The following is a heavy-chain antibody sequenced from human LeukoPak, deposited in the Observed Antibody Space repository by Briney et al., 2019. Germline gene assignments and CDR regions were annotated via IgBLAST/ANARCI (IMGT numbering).Heavy chain of an antibody. CDR2: IYYSGST. V-gene: IGHV4-59*08. D-gene: IGHD3-3*01. Sequence: SETLSLTCTVSGGSISSYYWSWIRQPPGKGLEWIGYIYYSGSTNYNPSLKSRVTISVDTSKNQFSLKLSSVTAADTAVYYCARAVNYDFWSGYYPWGQGTLVTVSS. CDR1: GGSISSYY. CDR3: ARAVNYDFWSGYYP. J-gene: IGHJ4*02.